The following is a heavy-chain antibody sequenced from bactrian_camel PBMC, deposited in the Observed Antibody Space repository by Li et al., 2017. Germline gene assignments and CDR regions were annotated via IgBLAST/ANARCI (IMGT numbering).Heavy chain of an antibody. Sequence: HVQLVESGGGSVQAGGSLRLSCAASGYIPTSYCIGWFRQAPGKEREGVVQVDRSGTEATYADSVKGRFTFSKDNNKNILYLQMNNLNPDDTAMYYCGAKYAGFDHSAGCVFDFPYSGQGTQVTVS. D-gene: IGHD1*01. CDR2: VDRSGTEA. V-gene: IGHV3S26*01. CDR1: GYIPTSYC. J-gene: IGHJ4*01.